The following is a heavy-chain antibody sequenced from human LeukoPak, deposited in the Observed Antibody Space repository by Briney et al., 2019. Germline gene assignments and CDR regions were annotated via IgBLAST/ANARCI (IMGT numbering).Heavy chain of an antibody. Sequence: QSGGSLRLSCAASGFTFSSYWMHWVRQAPGKGLVWVSRINSDGSSTSYADSVKGRSTISRDNAKNTLYLQMNSLRAEDTAVYYCARDHCSSTSCYVNWFDPWAREPWSPSPQ. CDR3: ARDHCSSTSCYVNWFDP. J-gene: IGHJ5*02. V-gene: IGHV3-74*01. CDR2: INSDGSST. D-gene: IGHD2-2*01. CDR1: GFTFSSYW.